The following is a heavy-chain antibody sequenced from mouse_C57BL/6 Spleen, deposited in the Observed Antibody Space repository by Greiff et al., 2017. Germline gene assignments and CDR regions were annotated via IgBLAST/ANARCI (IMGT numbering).Heavy chain of an antibody. CDR3: ARVLDLYAMGN. Sequence: EVKLQESGPGLVKPSQSLSLTCSVTGYSITSGYYWNWIRQFPGNKLEWMGYISYDGSNNYNPSLKNRISITRDTSTNQFFLKLNSVTTEDTATYYCARVLDLYAMGNWGKGTSVTVSS. CDR2: ISYDGSN. V-gene: IGHV3-6*01. J-gene: IGHJ4*01. CDR1: GYSITSGYY.